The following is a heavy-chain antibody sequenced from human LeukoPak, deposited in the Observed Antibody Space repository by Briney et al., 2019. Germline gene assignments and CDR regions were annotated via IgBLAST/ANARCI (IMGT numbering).Heavy chain of an antibody. CDR1: GGSISSYY. Sequence: SETLSLTCTVSGGSISSYYWSWIRQPPGKGLEWIGYIYYSGSTNYNPSLKSRVTISVDTSKNQFSLKLSSVTAADTAVYYCASAYGDYPDDAFDIWGQGTMVTVSS. J-gene: IGHJ3*02. V-gene: IGHV4-59*01. CDR2: IYYSGST. CDR3: ASAYGDYPDDAFDI. D-gene: IGHD4-17*01.